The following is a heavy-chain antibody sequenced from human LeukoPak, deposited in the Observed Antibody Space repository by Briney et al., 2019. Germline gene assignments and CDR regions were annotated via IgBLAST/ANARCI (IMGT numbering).Heavy chain of an antibody. CDR1: GGSISSSSYY. V-gene: IGHV4-39*01. Sequence: PSETLSLTCTVSGGSISSSSYYWGWIRQPPGKGLEWIASIYYTGTTYYKASLRSRVTISVDTSKNQFSLNLNSVTAADTADYCVRHGAPGASRVHIWGQGTLVAVSS. CDR3: VRHGAPGASRVHI. D-gene: IGHD3-10*01. CDR2: IYYTGTT. J-gene: IGHJ3*02.